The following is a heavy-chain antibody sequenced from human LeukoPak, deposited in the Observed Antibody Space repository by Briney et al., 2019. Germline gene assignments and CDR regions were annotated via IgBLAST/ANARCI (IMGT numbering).Heavy chain of an antibody. J-gene: IGHJ4*02. CDR3: VRVAKERVGGVYYFDY. Sequence: PGGSLRLSCAASGFTFSDYDMHWVRQATGKGLEWVSAIGTAVDTYYTGSVKGRFTISREDAKNSLYLQMNSLRAGDTAVYYCVRVAKERVGGVYYFDYWGQGTPVTVSS. V-gene: IGHV3-13*01. CDR2: IGTAVDT. CDR1: GFTFSDYD. D-gene: IGHD1-1*01.